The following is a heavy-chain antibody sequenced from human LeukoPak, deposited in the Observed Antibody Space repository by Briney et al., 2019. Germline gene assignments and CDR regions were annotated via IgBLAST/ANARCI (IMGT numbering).Heavy chain of an antibody. J-gene: IGHJ3*02. CDR1: GGSISSSSYY. CDR2: IYYSGST. V-gene: IGHV4-39*07. Sequence: PSETLSLTCTVSGGSISSSSYYWGWIRQPPGKGLEWIGSIYYSGSTYYNPSLKSRVTISVDTSKNQFSLKLSSVTAADTAVYYCARQWRLNFDIWGQGTMVTVSS. D-gene: IGHD6-19*01. CDR3: ARQWRLNFDI.